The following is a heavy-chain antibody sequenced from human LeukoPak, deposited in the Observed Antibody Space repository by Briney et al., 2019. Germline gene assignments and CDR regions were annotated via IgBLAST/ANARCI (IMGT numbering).Heavy chain of an antibody. D-gene: IGHD2/OR15-2a*01. J-gene: IGHJ4*02. CDR3: ARDKIGGINFDY. V-gene: IGHV4-34*01. CDR1: GGSFSGYY. CDR2: INHSGST. Sequence: SETLSLTCAAYGGSFSGYYWSWIRQPPGKGLGWIGKINHSGSTNYNPSLKSRVTISVDTSKNQFSLKVSSVTAADTAVYYCARDKIGGINFDYWGQGTLITVSA.